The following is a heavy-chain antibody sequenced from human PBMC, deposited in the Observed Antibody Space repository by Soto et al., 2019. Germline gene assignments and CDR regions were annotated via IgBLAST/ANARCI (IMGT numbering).Heavy chain of an antibody. Sequence: QVQLVQSGAEVKKPGSSVKVSCKASGGTFSSYAISWVRQAPGQGLEWMGGIIPIFGIANYAQKFQGRVTITADESTSTAYMELSSLRSEDTAVYYCARDPADYYDSSGYYYGGWFDPWGQGTLVTVSS. V-gene: IGHV1-69*01. J-gene: IGHJ5*02. CDR3: ARDPADYYDSSGYYYGGWFDP. D-gene: IGHD3-22*01. CDR1: GGTFSSYA. CDR2: IIPIFGIA.